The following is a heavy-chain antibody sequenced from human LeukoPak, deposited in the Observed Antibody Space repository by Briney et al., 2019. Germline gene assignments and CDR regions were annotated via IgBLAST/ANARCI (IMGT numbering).Heavy chain of an antibody. CDR3: ASLQWDLPTSWGYFDY. CDR2: ISGSCGRI. J-gene: IGHJ4*02. V-gene: IGHV3-23*01. Sequence: GGSLRLFCAASGFTFSSYAMSWVRQAPGKGLEWVSTISGSCGRIHYADSVKGRFTISRDNSKSTLYLQMNSLRAEDTAVYYCASLQWDLPTSWGYFDYWGQGTLVTVSS. CDR1: GFTFSSYA. D-gene: IGHD1-26*01.